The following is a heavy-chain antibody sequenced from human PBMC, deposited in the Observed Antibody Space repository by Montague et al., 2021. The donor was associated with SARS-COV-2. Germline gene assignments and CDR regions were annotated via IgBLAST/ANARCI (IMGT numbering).Heavy chain of an antibody. V-gene: IGHV4-59*01. CDR3: ARVVGAYDFWSGQYYDYYYIDV. CDR2: IYYSGST. Sequence: SQTLSLTCTVSGGSISSYYWSWIRQPPGKGLEWIGYIYYSGSTNYNPSLKSRVTISVDTSKNQFSLKLSSVTAADTAVYSCARVVGAYDFWSGQYYDYYYIDVWGKGTTVTVSS. D-gene: IGHD3-3*01. CDR1: GGSISSYY. J-gene: IGHJ6*03.